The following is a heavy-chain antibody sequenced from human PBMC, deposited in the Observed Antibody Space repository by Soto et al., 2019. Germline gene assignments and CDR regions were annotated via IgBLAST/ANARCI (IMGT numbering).Heavy chain of an antibody. CDR2: IDPSDSYT. J-gene: IGHJ4*02. Sequence: LKISCKGSGYSFTSYWTSWVRQMPGKGLEWMGRIDPSDSYTNYSPSFQGHVTISADKSISTAYLQWSSLKASDTAMYYCARNDFWSGYIIYWGQGTLVTVSS. D-gene: IGHD3-3*01. CDR1: GYSFTSYW. V-gene: IGHV5-10-1*01. CDR3: ARNDFWSGYIIY.